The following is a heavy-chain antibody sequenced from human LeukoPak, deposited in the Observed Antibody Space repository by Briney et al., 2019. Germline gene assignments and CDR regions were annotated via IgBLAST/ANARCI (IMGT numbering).Heavy chain of an antibody. Sequence: SETLSLTCEVHGGYLSGYFWSWIRQPQGKGLEWIGDIIHSGRINYNPSLKSRVTMSVDTSKNHLSLKLSSVTAADTAVYYCARTITMVREVPEIYFDYWGQGTLVTVSS. CDR1: GGYLSGYF. V-gene: IGHV4-34*12. D-gene: IGHD3-10*01. CDR2: IIHSGRI. CDR3: ARTITMVREVPEIYFDY. J-gene: IGHJ4*02.